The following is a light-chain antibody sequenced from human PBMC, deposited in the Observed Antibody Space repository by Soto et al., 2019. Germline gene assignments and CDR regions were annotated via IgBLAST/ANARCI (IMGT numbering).Light chain of an antibody. CDR1: LSLLYSAKNKNF. Sequence: IVMTQSPDSLAVSLGERANIHCKYSLSLLYSAKNKNFLTWYQQKQGQPXKXXIYWASTRKSGVPDRFTGSGSGTDFTITINTLQAEDGAVYYCQQHYINPITFGQGTRLDIK. CDR2: WAS. V-gene: IGKV4-1*01. CDR3: QQHYINPIT. J-gene: IGKJ5*01.